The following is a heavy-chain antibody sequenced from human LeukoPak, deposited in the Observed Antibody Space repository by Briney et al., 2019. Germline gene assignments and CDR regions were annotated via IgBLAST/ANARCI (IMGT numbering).Heavy chain of an antibody. D-gene: IGHD3-22*01. Sequence: GESLKISCKGSGYSFTTYWIGWVRQMPGKGLEWMGIIYPDDSDTKYSPSFQGQVTISADKSISTAYLQWSSLKASDTAMYYCARLLYYYDSSGYYYAPKAFDTWGQGTMVTVSS. CDR1: GYSFTTYW. J-gene: IGHJ3*02. CDR3: ARLLYYYDSSGYYYAPKAFDT. V-gene: IGHV5-51*01. CDR2: IYPDDSDT.